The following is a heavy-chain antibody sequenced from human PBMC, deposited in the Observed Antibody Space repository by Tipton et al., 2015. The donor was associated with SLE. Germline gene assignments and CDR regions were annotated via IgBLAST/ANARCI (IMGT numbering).Heavy chain of an antibody. J-gene: IGHJ5*02. V-gene: IGHV4-39*07. CDR3: ARGDDSNWFDP. Sequence: TLSLTCTVSGGSISSFSYYWGWIRQPPGKGLEWIASIYYSGSTYYNPSLKSRVTISVDTSKNQFSLKLSSVTAADTAVYYCARGDDSNWFDPWGQGTLVTVSS. CDR2: IYYSGST. D-gene: IGHD3-22*01. CDR1: GGSISSFSYY.